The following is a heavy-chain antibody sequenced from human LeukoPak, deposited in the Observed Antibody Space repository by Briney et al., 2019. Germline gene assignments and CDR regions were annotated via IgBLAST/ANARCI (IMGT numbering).Heavy chain of an antibody. D-gene: IGHD3-10*01. CDR3: ARYDGGSGPFDY. CDR1: GGTFSSYA. V-gene: IGHV1-69*05. CDR2: IIPIFGTA. Sequence: SVKASCKASGGTFSSYAISWVRQAPGQGLEWMGGIIPIFGTANYAQKFQGRVTITTDESTSTAYMELSSLRAEDTAVYYCARYDGGSGPFDYWGQGTLVTVSS. J-gene: IGHJ4*02.